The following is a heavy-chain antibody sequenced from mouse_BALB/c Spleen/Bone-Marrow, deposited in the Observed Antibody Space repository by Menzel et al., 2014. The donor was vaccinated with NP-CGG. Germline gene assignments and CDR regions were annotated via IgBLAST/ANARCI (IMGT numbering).Heavy chain of an antibody. V-gene: IGHV5-9-3*01. CDR3: ARRADLRASMDY. CDR2: ISSGGSDT. J-gene: IGHJ4*01. Sequence: EVQVVESGGGLVKPGGSLKLSCTTSGFTFSSYAMSWVRQTPGKRLEWVAVISSGGSDTYYPDSVKGRFTVSRDNAKNTLCLQMSSLRSEDTALYYCARRADLRASMDYWGQGTSVTVSS. D-gene: IGHD3-2*02. CDR1: GFTFSSYA.